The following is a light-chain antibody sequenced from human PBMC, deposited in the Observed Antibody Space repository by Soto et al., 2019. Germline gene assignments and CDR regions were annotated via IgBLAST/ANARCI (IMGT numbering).Light chain of an antibody. J-gene: IGKJ3*01. Sequence: EIVLTQSPGTLSLSPGERATLSCRASQSFSSSYLAWYQQKPGQAPRLLIYGASSRATGIPDRFSGSGSGTDVTLTMISLEPEDFEVYYCQHYGSALFTFGPGTKVYVK. CDR3: QHYGSALFT. V-gene: IGKV3-20*01. CDR2: GAS. CDR1: QSFSSSY.